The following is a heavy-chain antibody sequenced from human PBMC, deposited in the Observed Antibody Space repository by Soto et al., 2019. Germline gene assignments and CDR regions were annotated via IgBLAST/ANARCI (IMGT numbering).Heavy chain of an antibody. J-gene: IGHJ5*02. CDR3: AKGGSGWPNWFDP. CDR1: GGSISSDY. CDR2: MYYSGSP. V-gene: IGHV4-59*01. Sequence: TLSLTCTVSGGSISSDYWSWIRQPPGKGLEWIGYMYYSGSPNYNPSLKSRVTISVDTSKNQFSLKLSSVTAADTAVYYCAKGGSGWPNWFDPWGQGTLVTVSS. D-gene: IGHD6-19*01.